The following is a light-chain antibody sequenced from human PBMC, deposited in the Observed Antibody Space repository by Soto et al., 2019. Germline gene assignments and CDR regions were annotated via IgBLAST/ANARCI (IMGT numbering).Light chain of an antibody. Sequence: EIVMTQSPATLSVSPGERAPLSCRASQSVSSNLAWYQQKPGQAPRLLIYAASTRATGIPVRFSGSGSGTEFTLTISSLQSEDFAVYYCQQYNNWPPWTFGQGTKVDIK. CDR1: QSVSSN. V-gene: IGKV3-15*01. CDR3: QQYNNWPPWT. CDR2: AAS. J-gene: IGKJ1*01.